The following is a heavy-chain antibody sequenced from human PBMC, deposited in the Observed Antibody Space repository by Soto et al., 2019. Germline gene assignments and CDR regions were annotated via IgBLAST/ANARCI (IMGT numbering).Heavy chain of an antibody. CDR2: IIPIFGTA. CDR1: GGTFSSYA. Sequence: QVQLVQSGAEVKKPGSSVKVSCKASGGTFSSYAITWVRQAPGQGLEWMGGIIPIFGTANYAQKFRGRVTLTADESPSPAYLELRSLRSEDTAVYYCAIAGGPSSGYSPYWFDPWGQGTLVTVSS. D-gene: IGHD3-22*01. V-gene: IGHV1-69*12. J-gene: IGHJ5*02. CDR3: AIAGGPSSGYSPYWFDP.